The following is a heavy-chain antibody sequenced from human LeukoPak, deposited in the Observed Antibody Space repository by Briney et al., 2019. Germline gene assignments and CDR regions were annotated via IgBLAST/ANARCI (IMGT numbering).Heavy chain of an antibody. CDR2: ISYDGSNN. Sequence: GRSLRLSCSASGFTFSSYGMHWVRQAPGKGLEWVAVISYDGSNNYYADSVKGRFTISRDNSKNTLYLQMNSLRAEDTAVYYCAKGSGGYYNYFYFDYWGQGTLVTVSS. CDR1: GFTFSSYG. D-gene: IGHD3-22*01. CDR3: AKGSGGYYNYFYFDY. V-gene: IGHV3-30*18. J-gene: IGHJ4*02.